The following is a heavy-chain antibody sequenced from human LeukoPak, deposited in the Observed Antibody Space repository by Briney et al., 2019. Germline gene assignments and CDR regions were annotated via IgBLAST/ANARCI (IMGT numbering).Heavy chain of an antibody. CDR1: GGSISSSSYY. CDR2: IYYSGST. J-gene: IGHJ4*02. CDR3: ARSSITIVRGVVYFDY. D-gene: IGHD3-10*01. V-gene: IGHV4-39*07. Sequence: SETLSLTCTVSGGSISSSSYYWGWIRQPPGKGLEWIGSIYYSGSTYYNPSLKSRVTISVDTSKNQFSLKLSSVTAADTAVYYCARSSITIVRGVVYFDYWGQGTLVTVSS.